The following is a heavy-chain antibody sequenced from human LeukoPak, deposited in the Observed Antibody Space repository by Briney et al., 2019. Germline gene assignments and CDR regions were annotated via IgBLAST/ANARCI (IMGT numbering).Heavy chain of an antibody. Sequence: PGGSLRLSCAASGFIFKTYAMSWVRKAPGKGLEWVSGISGSGVNTFYADSVKGRFTISSDDSRNTVSLQMNSLRAEDTAVYYCARNPHRGEYDTSGYNIDYWGQGTLVTVSS. V-gene: IGHV3-23*01. D-gene: IGHD3-22*01. CDR1: GFIFKTYA. J-gene: IGHJ4*02. CDR2: ISGSGVNT. CDR3: ARNPHRGEYDTSGYNIDY.